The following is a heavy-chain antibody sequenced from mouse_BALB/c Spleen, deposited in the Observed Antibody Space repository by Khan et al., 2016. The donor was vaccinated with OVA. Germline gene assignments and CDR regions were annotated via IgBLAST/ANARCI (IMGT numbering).Heavy chain of an antibody. D-gene: IGHD1-2*01. CDR3: ARGGGTAPFAY. Sequence: EVQLQESGGGLVQPGGSRKLSCAASGFTFSDYGMAWVRQAPGKGPEWVAFISDLAYTFYYADTVPGRFTLSRENAKNPLFLEMSSQGSGDTAMYYCARGGGTAPFAYWGQGTLVTVAA. V-gene: IGHV5-15*02. CDR2: ISDLAYTF. CDR1: GFTFSDYG. J-gene: IGHJ3*01.